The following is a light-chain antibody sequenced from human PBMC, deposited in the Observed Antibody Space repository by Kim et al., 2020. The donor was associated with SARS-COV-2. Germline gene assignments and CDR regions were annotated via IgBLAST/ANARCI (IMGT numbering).Light chain of an antibody. CDR2: DAA. CDR1: DTVVKY. V-gene: IGKV1-39*01. Sequence: ASVGDRGTMPCRACDTVVKYLKWYPQKPGKAPKLLIYDAAKLQTGVPSRFSGSGYGTHFTLTISSLQPDDFATYYCQQTYRLSSFGAGTKVDIK. CDR3: QQTYRLSS. J-gene: IGKJ3*01.